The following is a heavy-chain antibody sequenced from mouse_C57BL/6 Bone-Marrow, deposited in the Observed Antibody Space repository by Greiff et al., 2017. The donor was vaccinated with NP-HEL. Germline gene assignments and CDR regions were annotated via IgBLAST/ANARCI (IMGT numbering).Heavy chain of an antibody. V-gene: IGHV14-4*01. CDR1: GFNIKDDY. J-gene: IGHJ2*01. D-gene: IGHD2-13*01. CDR3: TTSYWDYGGGYFDY. Sequence: EVQLQQSGAELVRPGASVKLSCTASGFNIKDDYMHWVKQRPEQGLEWIGWIDPENGDTEYASKFQGKATITADTSSNTAYLQLSSLTSEDTAVYYCTTSYWDYGGGYFDYWGQGTTLTVSS. CDR2: IDPENGDT.